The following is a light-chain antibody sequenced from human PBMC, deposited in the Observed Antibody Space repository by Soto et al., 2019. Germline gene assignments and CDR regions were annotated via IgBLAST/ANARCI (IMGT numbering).Light chain of an antibody. J-gene: IGLJ1*01. V-gene: IGLV1-47*01. CDR2: RNN. CDR3: AAWDDSLSGFYV. CDR1: SSNIGSNY. Sequence: QSALTQPPSASGTPGQRVTISCSGSSSNIGSNYVYWYQQLPGTAPKLLIYRNNQRPSGGPDRFSGSKSGTSASLAISGLRSEDEADYYCAAWDDSLSGFYVFGTGTKLTVL.